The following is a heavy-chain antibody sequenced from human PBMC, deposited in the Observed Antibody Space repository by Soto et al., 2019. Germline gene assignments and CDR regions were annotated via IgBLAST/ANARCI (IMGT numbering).Heavy chain of an antibody. CDR1: GFTFSIYA. CDR3: AKLGSNGWYDAFDI. Sequence: EVQLLESGGGLVQPGGSLRLSCAASGFTFSIYAMTWVRQAPGKGLEWVSTISGSGTSAYYADYVKGRFTFSRDNSKNTLLLQMNSLRAEDTALYYCAKLGSNGWYDAFDIWGQGTVVTVSS. V-gene: IGHV3-23*01. CDR2: ISGSGTSA. J-gene: IGHJ3*02. D-gene: IGHD6-19*01.